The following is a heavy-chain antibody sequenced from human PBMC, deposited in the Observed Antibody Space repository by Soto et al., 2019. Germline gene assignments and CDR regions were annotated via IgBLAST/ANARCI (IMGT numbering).Heavy chain of an antibody. V-gene: IGHV4-39*01. J-gene: IGHJ4*02. Sequence: PSETLSLTCTVSGGSISSSSYYWGWIRQPPGKGLEWIGSIYYSGSTYHNPPLKSRVTISKDTSKNQFSLKLSSVNAADTAVFYCAVGSSGFYYIYWGQGIQVTVSS. CDR1: GGSISSSSYY. CDR3: AVGSSGFYYIY. CDR2: IYYSGST. D-gene: IGHD1-26*01.